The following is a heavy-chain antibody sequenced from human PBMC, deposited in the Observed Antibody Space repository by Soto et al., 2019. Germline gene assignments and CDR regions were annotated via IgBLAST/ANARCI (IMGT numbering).Heavy chain of an antibody. Sequence: ASVKVSCKASGGTFSSYAISWVRQAPGQGLEWMGGIIPILDTANYAQKFQGRVTITADESTSTAYMELSSLRSEDTAVYYCASTETYGDYESYFDYWGQGTLVTVSS. D-gene: IGHD4-17*01. CDR2: IIPILDTA. CDR1: GGTFSSYA. J-gene: IGHJ4*02. V-gene: IGHV1-69*13. CDR3: ASTETYGDYESYFDY.